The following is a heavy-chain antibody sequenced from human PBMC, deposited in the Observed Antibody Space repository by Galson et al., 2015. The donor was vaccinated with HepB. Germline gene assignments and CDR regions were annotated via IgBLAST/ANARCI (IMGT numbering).Heavy chain of an antibody. J-gene: IGHJ6*02. Sequence: LSLTCTVSGGSISSYYWSWIRQPPGKGLEWIGYIYYSGSTNYNPSLKSRVTISVDRSKNQFSLKLTSATAADTAVYYCARAKGVGATNYYYYGMDVWGQGTTVTVSS. V-gene: IGHV4-59*12. CDR1: GGSISSYY. D-gene: IGHD1-26*01. CDR2: IYYSGST. CDR3: ARAKGVGATNYYYYGMDV.